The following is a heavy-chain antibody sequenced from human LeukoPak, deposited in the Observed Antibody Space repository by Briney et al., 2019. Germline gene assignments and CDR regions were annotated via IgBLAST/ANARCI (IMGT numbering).Heavy chain of an antibody. CDR3: ARVLMGYYYDSSGYYDY. CDR1: GGTFSSYA. Sequence: GASVKVSCKASGGTFSSYAISWVRRAPGQGLEWMGRIIPILGIANYAQKFQGRVTITADKSTSTAYMELSSLRSEDTAVYYCARVLMGYYYDSSGYYDYWGQGTLVTVSS. CDR2: IIPILGIA. D-gene: IGHD3-22*01. V-gene: IGHV1-69*04. J-gene: IGHJ4*02.